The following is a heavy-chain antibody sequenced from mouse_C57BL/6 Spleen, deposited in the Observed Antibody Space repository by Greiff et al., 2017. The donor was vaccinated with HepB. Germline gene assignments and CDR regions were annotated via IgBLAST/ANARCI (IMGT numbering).Heavy chain of an antibody. CDR2: IYPGSGST. CDR3: ARGWDWFAY. CDR1: GYTFTSYW. Sequence: QVHVKQPGAELVKPGASVKMSCKASGYTFTSYWITWVKQRPGQGLEWIGDIYPGSGSTNYNEKFKSKATLTVDTSSSTAYMQLSSLTSEDSAVYYCARGWDWFAYWGQGTLVTVSA. V-gene: IGHV1-55*01. D-gene: IGHD4-1*01. J-gene: IGHJ3*01.